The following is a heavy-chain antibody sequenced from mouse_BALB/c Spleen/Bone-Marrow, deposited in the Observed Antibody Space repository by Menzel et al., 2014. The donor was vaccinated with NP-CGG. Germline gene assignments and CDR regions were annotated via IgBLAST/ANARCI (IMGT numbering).Heavy chain of an antibody. V-gene: IGHV5-12-2*01. CDR1: GFTFSSYT. CDR2: ISSGGGST. J-gene: IGHJ4*01. CDR3: ARHGYYGSRAMDY. D-gene: IGHD1-1*01. Sequence: EVRVVESGGGLVQPGESLKLSCAASGFTFSSYTMSWVRQTPEKRLEWVAYISSGGGSTYYPDTVKGRFTISRDNAKNTLYLQMSSLKSEDTAMYYCARHGYYGSRAMDYWGQVTSVTVSS.